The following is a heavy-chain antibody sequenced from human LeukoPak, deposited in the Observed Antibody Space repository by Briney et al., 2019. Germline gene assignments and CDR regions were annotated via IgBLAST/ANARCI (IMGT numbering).Heavy chain of an antibody. J-gene: IGHJ4*02. CDR3: AKDTLYSSSWYFDY. D-gene: IGHD6-13*01. V-gene: IGHV3-23*01. CDR2: ISGSGGST. CDR1: GFTFSSYA. Sequence: GGSLRLSCAASGFTFSSYAMSWVRQAPGKGLEWVSAISGSGGSTYYADYVKGRFTISRDNSKNTLYLQMNSLRAEDTAVYYCAKDTLYSSSWYFDYWGQGTLVTVSS.